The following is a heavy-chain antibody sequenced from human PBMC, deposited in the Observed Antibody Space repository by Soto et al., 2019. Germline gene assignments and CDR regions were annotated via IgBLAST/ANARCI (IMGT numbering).Heavy chain of an antibody. CDR2: IIPIFGTA. Sequence: GASVKVSCKASGGTFSSYAISWVRQAPGQGLEWMGGIIPIFGTANYAQKFQGRVTITADESTSTAYMELSSLRSEDTAVYYCARGVERATISLNYWGQGTLVTVSS. V-gene: IGHV1-69*13. CDR3: ARGVERATISLNY. CDR1: GGTFSSYA. J-gene: IGHJ4*02. D-gene: IGHD5-12*01.